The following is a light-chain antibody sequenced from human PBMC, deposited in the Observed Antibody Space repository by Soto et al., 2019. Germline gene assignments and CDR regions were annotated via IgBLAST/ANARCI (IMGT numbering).Light chain of an antibody. CDR2: EVS. V-gene: IGLV2-14*01. CDR1: ISDVGAYNY. CDR3: SSYTLTSTQV. Sequence: QSVLTQPASLSGSPGQSITISCTGTISDVGAYNYVSWYQLHPGKAPKLIISEVSNLPSGVSSRFSGSKSANTASLTISGLQPEDEADYYCSSYTLTSTQVFRTGTKVTVL. J-gene: IGLJ1*01.